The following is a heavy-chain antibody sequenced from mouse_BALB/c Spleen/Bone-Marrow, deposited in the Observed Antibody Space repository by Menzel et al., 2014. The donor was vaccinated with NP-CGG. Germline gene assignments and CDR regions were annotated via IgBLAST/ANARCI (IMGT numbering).Heavy chain of an antibody. J-gene: IGHJ1*01. Sequence: VKLVESGPGLVAPSQSLSITCTVSGFSLTSYGVHWVRQPPGKGLEWLGVIWAGGGTNYYSALMSRLSISKDNSKSQVFLKMNSLQTDDTAMYYCVRDRGVTRDFDAWGARTTVTVSS. D-gene: IGHD2-1*01. V-gene: IGHV2-9*02. CDR3: VRDRGVTRDFDA. CDR1: GFSLTSYG. CDR2: IWAGGGT.